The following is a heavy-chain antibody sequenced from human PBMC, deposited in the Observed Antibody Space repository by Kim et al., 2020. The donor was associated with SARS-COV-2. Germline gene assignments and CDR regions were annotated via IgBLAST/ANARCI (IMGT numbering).Heavy chain of an antibody. CDR3: ARAVITMIVVVNAFDY. CDR2: IYYSGST. V-gene: IGHV4-31*03. D-gene: IGHD3-22*01. J-gene: IGHJ4*02. Sequence: SETLSLTCTVSGGSISSGGYYWSWIRQHPGKGLEWFGYIYYSGSTYYNPSLKSRVTISVDTSKNQFSLKLSFVTAADTAEYYCARAVITMIVVVNAFDYWGQGTLVTVSS. CDR1: GGSISSGGYY.